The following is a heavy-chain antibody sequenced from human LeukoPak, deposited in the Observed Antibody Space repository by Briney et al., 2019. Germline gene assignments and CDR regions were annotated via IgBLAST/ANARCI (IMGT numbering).Heavy chain of an antibody. CDR1: GGSFSGYY. CDR3: ARTHSSDWYSRFDP. CDR2: INHSGST. Sequence: TSETLSLTCAVYGGSFSGYYWSWIRQPPGKGLEWIGEINHSGSTNYNPSLKSRVTISVDTSKNQFSLKVRSVSAADTAVYYCARTHSSDWYSRFDPWGQGTLVTVSS. V-gene: IGHV4-34*01. J-gene: IGHJ5*02. D-gene: IGHD6-13*01.